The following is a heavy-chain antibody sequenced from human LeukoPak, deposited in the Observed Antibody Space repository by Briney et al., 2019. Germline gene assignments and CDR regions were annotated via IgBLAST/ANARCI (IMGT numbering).Heavy chain of an antibody. J-gene: IGHJ6*02. D-gene: IGHD2-2*01. CDR1: GGSISSYY. V-gene: IGHV4-59*08. CDR3: ARRRCSSTSCYFDYYGMDV. CDR2: IYYSGST. Sequence: SGTLSLTCTVSGGSISSYYWSWIRQPPGKGLEWIGYIYYSGSTNYNPSLKSRVTISVDTSKNQFSLKLSSVTAADTAVYYCARRRCSSTSCYFDYYGMDVWGQGTTVTVSS.